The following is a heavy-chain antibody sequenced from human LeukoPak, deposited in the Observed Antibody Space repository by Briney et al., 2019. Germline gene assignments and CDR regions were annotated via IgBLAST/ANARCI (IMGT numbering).Heavy chain of an antibody. CDR2: ISWNSGSI. J-gene: IGHJ4*02. Sequence: HPGGSLRLSCAASGFTFDDYAMHWVRQAPGKGLEWVSGISWNSGSIGYADSVKGRFTISRDNAKNSLYLQMNSLRAEDTAVYYCARGAWGVDYWGQGTLVTVSS. D-gene: IGHD3-16*01. CDR1: GFTFDDYA. V-gene: IGHV3-9*01. CDR3: ARGAWGVDY.